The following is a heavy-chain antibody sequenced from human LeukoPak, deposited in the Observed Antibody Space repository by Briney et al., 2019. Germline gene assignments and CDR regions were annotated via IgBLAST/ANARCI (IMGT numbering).Heavy chain of an antibody. CDR2: INHSGST. V-gene: IGHV4-34*01. Sequence: SETLSLTCAVYGGSFSGYYWSWIRQPPGKGLEWIGEINHSGSTNYNPSLKSRVTISVDTSKNQFSLKLSSVTAADTAVYYCAASLPTTMIDYWGQGTLVTVSS. CDR1: GGSFSGYY. D-gene: IGHD4-17*01. CDR3: AASLPTTMIDY. J-gene: IGHJ4*02.